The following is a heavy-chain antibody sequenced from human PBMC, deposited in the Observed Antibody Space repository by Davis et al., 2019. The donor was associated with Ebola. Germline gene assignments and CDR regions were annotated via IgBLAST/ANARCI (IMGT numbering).Heavy chain of an antibody. CDR1: GFTFSSYA. Sequence: GGSLRLSCAASGFTFSSYAMSWVRQAPGKGLEWVANIKQDGSEKYYVDSVKGRFTISRDNAKNSLYLQMNSLRAEDTAVYYCARDRMPSIVGAKEGFDYWGQGTLVTVSS. CDR2: IKQDGSEK. V-gene: IGHV3-7*03. J-gene: IGHJ4*02. CDR3: ARDRMPSIVGAKEGFDY. D-gene: IGHD1-26*01.